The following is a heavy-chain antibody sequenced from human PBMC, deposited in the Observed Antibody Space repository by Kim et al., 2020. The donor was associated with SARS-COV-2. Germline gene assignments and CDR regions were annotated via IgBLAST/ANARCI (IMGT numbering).Heavy chain of an antibody. CDR1: VYTFTSYA. V-gene: IGHV1-3*01. CDR3: ARGMGATTYYYYGMDV. Sequence: ASVKVSCKASVYTFTSYAMHWVRQAPGQRLEWMGWINAGNGNTKYSQKFQGRVTITRDTSASTAYMELSSLRSEDTAVYYCARGMGATTYYYYGMDVWGQGTTVTVSS. D-gene: IGHD1-26*01. J-gene: IGHJ6*02. CDR2: INAGNGNT.